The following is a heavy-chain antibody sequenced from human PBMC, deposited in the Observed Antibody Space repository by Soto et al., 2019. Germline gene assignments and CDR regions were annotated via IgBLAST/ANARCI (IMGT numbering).Heavy chain of an antibody. Sequence: SXTLSLTCPVSGGPIITTNNYWGWIRQPPGKGLEWIGSIYYSGASYYNPSLKSRVTISLDTSKNQFSLKLSSVTAADTAVYYCVTVASSRYYYAMDVWGQGTTVTVSS. CDR1: GGPIITTNNY. V-gene: IGHV4-39*01. CDR2: IYYSGAS. J-gene: IGHJ6*02. CDR3: VTVASSRYYYAMDV. D-gene: IGHD6-19*01.